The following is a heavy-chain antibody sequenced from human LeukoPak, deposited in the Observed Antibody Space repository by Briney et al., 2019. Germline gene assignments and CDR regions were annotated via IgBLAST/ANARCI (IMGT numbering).Heavy chain of an antibody. Sequence: GGSLRLSCAVSGFTFSTYWMSWVRQAPGKGLEWVANMKHDGGDKYYVDTVKGRFTMTRDNAKNSLYLQMNSLRAEDTGVYYCSTSSGAPANMWGQGTLVTVSS. D-gene: IGHD2-21*01. CDR3: STSSGAPANM. V-gene: IGHV3-7*01. J-gene: IGHJ4*02. CDR2: MKHDGGDK. CDR1: GFTFSTYW.